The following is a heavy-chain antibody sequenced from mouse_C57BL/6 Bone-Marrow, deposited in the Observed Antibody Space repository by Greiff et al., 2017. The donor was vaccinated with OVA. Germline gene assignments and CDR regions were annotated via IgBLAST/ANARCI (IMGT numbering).Heavy chain of an antibody. Sequence: EVKLVESGGGLVQPGGSLKLSCAASGFTFSDYYMYWVRQTPEKRLEWVAYISNGGGSTYYPATVKGRFTISRDNAKNTLYLQMSRLKSEDTAMYYCARHNGDYYGSSYGYFDVWGTGTTVTVSS. V-gene: IGHV5-12*01. D-gene: IGHD1-1*01. J-gene: IGHJ1*03. CDR2: ISNGGGST. CDR1: GFTFSDYY. CDR3: ARHNGDYYGSSYGYFDV.